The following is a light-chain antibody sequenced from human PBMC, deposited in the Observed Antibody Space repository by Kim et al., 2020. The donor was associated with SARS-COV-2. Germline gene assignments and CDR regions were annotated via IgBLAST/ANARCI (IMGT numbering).Light chain of an antibody. CDR3: QQYYSTPGA. J-gene: IGKJ1*01. CDR1: RSVLYSTNNKTF. V-gene: IGKV4-1*01. CDR2: WAS. Sequence: APINYKSSRSVLYSTNNKTFLAWYPQNPGQPPKLLIYWASTRKSGVPGLFSGSGSGTDFPLTIGSLRAGDVAVYYCQQYYSTPGAFGQGTKVDIK.